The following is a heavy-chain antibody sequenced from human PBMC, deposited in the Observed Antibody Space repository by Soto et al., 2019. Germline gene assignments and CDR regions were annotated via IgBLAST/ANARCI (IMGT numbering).Heavy chain of an antibody. D-gene: IGHD4-4*01. J-gene: IGHJ6*02. V-gene: IGHV3-30*18. CDR3: AKDRGVVAVSTSAMDV. CDR1: GIIFSSYG. Sequence: QVQLVESGGDVVQPGRSLRLSCAASGIIFSSYGMHWVRQAPGKGLEWVAVISYDGSNKYYADSVKGRFIISRDNSKNTLYLQLNSLRAEDTAVYYGAKDRGVVAVSTSAMDVWGQGTTVTVSS. CDR2: ISYDGSNK.